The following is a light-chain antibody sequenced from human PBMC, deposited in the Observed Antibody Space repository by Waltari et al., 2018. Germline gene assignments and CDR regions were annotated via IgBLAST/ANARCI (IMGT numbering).Light chain of an antibody. V-gene: IGLV2-14*03. J-gene: IGLJ3*02. CDR2: DVT. CDR1: SSDVGRYNH. Sequence: QSALTQPASVSGSPGQSITISCTGSSSDVGRYNHVSWYQQHPGKAPKLLIFDVTNRPSEISSRFTGSKSGNTASLTISGLQAEDEADYYCCSYTSSVSWVFGGGTKVTVL. CDR3: CSYTSSVSWV.